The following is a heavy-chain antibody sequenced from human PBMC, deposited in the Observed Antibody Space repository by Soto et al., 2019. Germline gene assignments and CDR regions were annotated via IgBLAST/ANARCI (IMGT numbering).Heavy chain of an antibody. Sequence: SETLPLTCTISGGSVSSYQWSWIRQPPGKGLEWIGLTSYSGNTVYNPSLKSRVAFSVDTSKNHFSLTLTSVTAADTAVYYCARDGVGPFDYWGQGTLVTVSS. J-gene: IGHJ4*02. CDR3: ARDGVGPFDY. D-gene: IGHD1-26*01. V-gene: IGHV4-59*02. CDR1: GGSVSSYQ. CDR2: TSYSGNT.